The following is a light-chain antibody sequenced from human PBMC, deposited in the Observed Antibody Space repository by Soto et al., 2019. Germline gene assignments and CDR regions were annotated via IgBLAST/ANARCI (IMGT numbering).Light chain of an antibody. Sequence: IENRQYTSSVSGSLGGRDTITCLASQTISSYLNWYQQKPGKAPKLLIYAASSLQSGVPSRFSGSGSGTDFTLTIISLQPDDFATYYFQQYNSYLYTLGQGTKVDI. CDR3: QQYNSYLYT. CDR1: QTISSY. J-gene: IGKJ2*01. CDR2: AAS. V-gene: IGKV1-39*01.